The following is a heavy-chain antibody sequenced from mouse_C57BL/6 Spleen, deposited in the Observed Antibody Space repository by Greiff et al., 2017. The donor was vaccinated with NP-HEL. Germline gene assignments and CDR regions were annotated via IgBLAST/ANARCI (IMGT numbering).Heavy chain of an antibody. V-gene: IGHV5-4*01. CDR1: GLTFSSYA. J-gene: IGHJ2*01. Sequence: EVQVVESGGGLVKPGGSLKLSCAASGLTFSSYAMSWVRQTPEKRLEWVATISDGGSYTYYPDNVKGRFTISRDNAKNNLYLQMSHLKSEDTAMYYCARDVYYFDYWGQGTTLTVSS. CDR3: ARDVYYFDY. CDR2: ISDGGSYT.